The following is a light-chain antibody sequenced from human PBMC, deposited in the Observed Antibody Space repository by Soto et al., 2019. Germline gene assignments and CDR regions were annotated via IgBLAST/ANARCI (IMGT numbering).Light chain of an antibody. J-gene: IGLJ1*01. CDR1: RSKIGSTN. CDR3: SSYTSSNTFYV. Sequence: QSALTQPPSVSGTPGQRVTISCSGSRSKIGSTNVYWFQQLSGTAPKLLIYRNTQRPSGVSNRFSGSKSGNTASLTISGLQAEDEADYYCSSYTSSNTFYVFGTGTKLTVL. CDR2: RNT. V-gene: IGLV1-44*01.